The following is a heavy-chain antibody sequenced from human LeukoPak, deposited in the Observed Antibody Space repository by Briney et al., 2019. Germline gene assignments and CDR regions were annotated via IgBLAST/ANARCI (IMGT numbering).Heavy chain of an antibody. CDR3: AGCPATSSSLCYYYGMDV. CDR1: GFTFSSYS. J-gene: IGHJ6*02. CDR2: ISSSSSYI. D-gene: IGHD6-6*01. Sequence: KAGGSLRLSCAASGFTFSSYSMNWVRQAPGKGLEWVSYISSSSSYIYYADSVKGRFTISRDNAKNSLYLQMNSLRAEDTAVYYCAGCPATSSSLCYYYGMDVWGQGTTVTVSS. V-gene: IGHV3-21*01.